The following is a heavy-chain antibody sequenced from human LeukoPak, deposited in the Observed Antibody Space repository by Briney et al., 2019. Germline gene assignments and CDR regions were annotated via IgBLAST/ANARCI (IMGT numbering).Heavy chain of an antibody. Sequence: GGSLRLSCAASGFTFSSYSMNWVRQAPGNGLEWISSISSSSSYIYYADSVKGRFTISRDNAKNSLYLQMNSLRAEDTAVYYCASGCSSTSCYPLIDYWGQGTLVTVSS. CDR1: GFTFSSYS. CDR2: ISSSSSYI. V-gene: IGHV3-21*01. D-gene: IGHD2-2*01. CDR3: ASGCSSTSCYPLIDY. J-gene: IGHJ4*02.